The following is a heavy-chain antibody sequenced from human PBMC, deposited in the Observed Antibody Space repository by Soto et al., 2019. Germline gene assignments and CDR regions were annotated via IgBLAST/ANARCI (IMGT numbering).Heavy chain of an antibody. Sequence: EVQLVESGGGLVQPGGSLRLSCAASGFTVSSNYMTWVRQAPGKGLEWVSVIYSGGSTNYADSVKGRFTISRDDSKNTLFLQMNSLRAEDTAVYYCATAKLLLPWLFDYWGQGTRVTVSS. CDR2: IYSGGST. D-gene: IGHD2-15*01. V-gene: IGHV3-66*01. CDR3: ATAKLLLPWLFDY. J-gene: IGHJ4*02. CDR1: GFTVSSNY.